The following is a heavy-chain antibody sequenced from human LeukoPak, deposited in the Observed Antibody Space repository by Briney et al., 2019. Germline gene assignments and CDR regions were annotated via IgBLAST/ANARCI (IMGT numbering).Heavy chain of an antibody. Sequence: PSETLSLTCTVSGGSISSYYWSWIRQPPGKGLEWIGYIYYSGSTNYNPSLKSRVTISVDTSKNQFSLKLSSVTAADTAVYYCARAMTTADYWGQGTLVTVSS. J-gene: IGHJ4*02. CDR1: GGSISSYY. CDR2: IYYSGST. D-gene: IGHD4-17*01. V-gene: IGHV4-59*01. CDR3: ARAMTTADY.